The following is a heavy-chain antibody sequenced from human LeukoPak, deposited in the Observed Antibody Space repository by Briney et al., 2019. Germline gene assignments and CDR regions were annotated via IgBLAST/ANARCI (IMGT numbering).Heavy chain of an antibody. Sequence: GGSLRLSCTTSGFTFSDYWMHWVRQIPGKGLLWVTRINGDGTYTNYAGSVRGRFTISRDNAKNTVYLQMNSLRVDDTAVYYCTRDANWAVNDYWGQGTLVTVS. CDR2: INGDGTYT. CDR3: TRDANWAVNDY. D-gene: IGHD3-16*01. J-gene: IGHJ4*02. V-gene: IGHV3-74*01. CDR1: GFTFSDYW.